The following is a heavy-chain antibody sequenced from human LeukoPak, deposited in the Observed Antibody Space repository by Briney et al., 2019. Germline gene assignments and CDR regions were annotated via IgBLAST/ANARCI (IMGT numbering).Heavy chain of an antibody. V-gene: IGHV3-30*18. CDR2: ISYDGSNK. D-gene: IGHD3-10*01. CDR1: GFTFSSYG. Sequence: GGSLRLSRAASGFTFSSYGMHWVRQAPGKGLEWVAVISYDGSNKYYADSVKGRFTISRDNSKNTLYLQMNSLRAEDTAVYYCAKDLEDYYGSGSYGYWGQGTLVTVSS. J-gene: IGHJ4*02. CDR3: AKDLEDYYGSGSYGY.